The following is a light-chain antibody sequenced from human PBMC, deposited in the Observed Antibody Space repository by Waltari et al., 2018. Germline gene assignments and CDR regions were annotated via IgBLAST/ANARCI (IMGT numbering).Light chain of an antibody. CDR3: SSYTSSSTLAV. CDR1: SSDVGGYNY. V-gene: IGLV2-14*01. CDR2: EVS. Sequence: QSALTQPASVSGSPGQSITISCTGTSSDVGGYNYVSWYQQHPGKAPKLMIYEVSNRPSGVSNGFSGSKAGNTASLTISGLQAEDEADYYCSSYTSSSTLAVFGGGTKLTVL. J-gene: IGLJ2*01.